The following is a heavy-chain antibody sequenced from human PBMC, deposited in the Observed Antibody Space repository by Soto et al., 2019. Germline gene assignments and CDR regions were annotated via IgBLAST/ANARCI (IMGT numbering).Heavy chain of an antibody. J-gene: IGHJ6*02. CDR1: GFSLNTGGMG. V-gene: IGHV2-5*02. CDR3: VHSRCGGDCLQSYSSHYYYGMDI. Sequence: QITLKESGPPLVKPTQTLTLTCTFSGFSLNTGGMGVGWIRQPPGKALEWLALISWDGDRRYSPSLMSRLTIAKDTSKNQVVLTMTNMDPVDTATYYCVHSRCGGDCLQSYSSHYYYGMDIWGQGTTVTVSS. CDR2: ISWDGDR. D-gene: IGHD2-21*02.